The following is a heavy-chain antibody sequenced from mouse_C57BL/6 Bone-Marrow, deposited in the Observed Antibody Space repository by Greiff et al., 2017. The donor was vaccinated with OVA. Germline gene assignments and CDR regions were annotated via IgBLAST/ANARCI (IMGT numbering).Heavy chain of an antibody. D-gene: IGHD2-3*01. Sequence: QVQLQQPGAELVKPGASVKLSCKASGYTFTSYWMHWVKQRPGQGLEWIGMIHPNSGSTNYNEKFKSKATLTVDKSSSTAYMQLSSLTSEDSAVYYCASYDGYSYCAMDYWGQGTSVTVSS. CDR1: GYTFTSYW. V-gene: IGHV1-64*01. J-gene: IGHJ4*01. CDR3: ASYDGYSYCAMDY. CDR2: IHPNSGST.